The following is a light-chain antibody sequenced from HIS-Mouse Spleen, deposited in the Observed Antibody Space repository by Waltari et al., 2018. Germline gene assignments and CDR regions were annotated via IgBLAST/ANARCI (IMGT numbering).Light chain of an antibody. Sequence: QSALTQPRPVSGSPGQSVTISCTGTSSDLGGHNYVSWYQQHPGKAPKLMIYDVSKRPSGVPDRFSGSKSGNTASLTISGLQAEDEADYYCCSYAGSYTWVFGGGTKLTVL. V-gene: IGLV2-11*01. J-gene: IGLJ3*02. CDR1: SSDLGGHNY. CDR2: DVS. CDR3: CSYAGSYTWV.